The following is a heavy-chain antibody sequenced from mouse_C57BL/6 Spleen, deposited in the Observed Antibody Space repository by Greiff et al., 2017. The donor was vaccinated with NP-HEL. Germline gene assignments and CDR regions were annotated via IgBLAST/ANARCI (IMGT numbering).Heavy chain of an antibody. CDR1: GYTFTSYW. D-gene: IGHD2-14*01. V-gene: IGHV1-50*01. CDR2: IDPSDSYT. Sequence: QVQLQQSGAELVKPGASVKLSCKASGYTFTSYWMQWVKQRPGQGLEWIGEIDPSDSYTNYNQKFKGKATLTVDTSSSTADMQLSSLTSEDSAVYYCARGEVRYFDYWGQGTTLTVSS. J-gene: IGHJ2*01. CDR3: ARGEVRYFDY.